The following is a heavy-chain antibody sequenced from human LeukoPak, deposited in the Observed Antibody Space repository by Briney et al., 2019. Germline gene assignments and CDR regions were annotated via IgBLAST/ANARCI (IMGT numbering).Heavy chain of an antibody. J-gene: IGHJ4*02. CDR1: GFTCSIYA. V-gene: IGHV3-23*01. CDR3: AKQPGYSYGVYYFDY. D-gene: IGHD5-18*01. CDR2: ISGSGGST. Sequence: GGSLRLSCAASGFTCSIYAMRGVRQAPGEGRERLSAISGSGGSTYYADSVKGRFTISRDNSKNTLYLQMNSLRAEDTAVYYCAKQPGYSYGVYYFDYWGQGTLVTVSS.